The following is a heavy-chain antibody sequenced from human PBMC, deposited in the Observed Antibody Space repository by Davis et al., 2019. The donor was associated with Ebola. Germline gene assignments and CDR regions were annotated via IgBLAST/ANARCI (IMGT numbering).Heavy chain of an antibody. Sequence: MPSETLSLTCAVYGGSFSDYFWSWIRQPPEKGLEWIGEISHHNGDTNYNPSLRSRVTISMNTSNNQFYLRLDSVTAADTAVFYCARTAMTSVSDLGLGYNYFDPWGQGTLVTVPT. CDR3: ARTAMTSVSDLGLGYNYFDP. CDR1: GGSFSDYF. D-gene: IGHD4-17*01. V-gene: IGHV4-34*01. CDR2: ISHHNGDT. J-gene: IGHJ5*02.